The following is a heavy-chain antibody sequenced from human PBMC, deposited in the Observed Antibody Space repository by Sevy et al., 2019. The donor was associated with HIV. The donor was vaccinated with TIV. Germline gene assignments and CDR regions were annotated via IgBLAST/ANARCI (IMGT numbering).Heavy chain of an antibody. D-gene: IGHD2-15*01. CDR1: GYTFSTYR. V-gene: IGHV1-18*01. CDR2: ISPHNGDT. J-gene: IGHJ4*02. CDR3: ARAICSGGRCYSLAY. Sequence: ASVKVSCKVSGYTFSTYRITWVRQAPGQGLEWMGWISPHNGDTNYARKLQGKVSMTTDTSTTTAYMELRGLTSDDTALYYCARAICSGGRCYSLAYWGQGTLVTVSS.